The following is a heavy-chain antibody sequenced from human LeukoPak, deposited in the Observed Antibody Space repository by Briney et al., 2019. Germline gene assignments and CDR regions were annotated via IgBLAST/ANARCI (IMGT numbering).Heavy chain of an antibody. D-gene: IGHD6-19*01. CDR1: GDSISSYY. Sequence: SETLSLTCTVSGDSISSYYWSWIRQPPGKGLEWIGYIYYSGSTNYNPSLKSRVTISVDTSKNQFSLKLSSVTAADTAVYYCASTVAGPNYFDYWGQGTLVTVSS. CDR3: ASTVAGPNYFDY. J-gene: IGHJ4*02. V-gene: IGHV4-59*01. CDR2: IYYSGST.